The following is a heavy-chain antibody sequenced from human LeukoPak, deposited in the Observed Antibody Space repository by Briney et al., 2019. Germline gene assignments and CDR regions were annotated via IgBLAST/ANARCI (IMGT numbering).Heavy chain of an antibody. CDR1: AGSMSNYY. V-gene: IGHV4-4*07. D-gene: IGHD5-18*01. Sequence: PSETLSLTCTVSAGSMSNYYWSWIRQPAGKGLEWIGRIYTSGSTNYNPSLKSRVTMSVDTSKNQFSLKLSSVTAADTAVYYCARAGVGYSYGFDYWGQGTLVTVSS. J-gene: IGHJ4*02. CDR2: IYTSGST. CDR3: ARAGVGYSYGFDY.